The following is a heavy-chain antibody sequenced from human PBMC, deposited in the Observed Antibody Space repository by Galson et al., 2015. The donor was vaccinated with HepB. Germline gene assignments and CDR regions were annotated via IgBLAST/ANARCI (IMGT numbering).Heavy chain of an antibody. CDR1: GFTFSSYG. J-gene: IGHJ6*02. CDR2: IWYDGSKR. Sequence: SLRLSCAAAGFTFSSYGMHWVRQAPGKGLEWVAVIWYDGSKRNYADSVKGRFTISRDNSKNTLYLQMNSLRAEDTAVYYCARGPHDYGMDVWGQGTTVTVSS. CDR3: ARGPHDYGMDV. V-gene: IGHV3-33*01.